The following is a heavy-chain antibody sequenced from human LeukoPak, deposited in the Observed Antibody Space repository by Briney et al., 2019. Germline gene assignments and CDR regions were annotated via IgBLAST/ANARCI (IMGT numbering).Heavy chain of an antibody. D-gene: IGHD2-21*02. CDR3: ARDSNFHSDYYYDVFDI. CDR1: EFTFGEYW. V-gene: IGHV3-7*01. Sequence: GGSLRLSCAASEFTFGEYWMTWVRQAPGKGLEWVANIRQDGSRKYYVDSVKGRFTISRDNAKNSLYLQMDSLRADDTATYYCARDSNFHSDYYYDVFDIWGQGTVVTVSS. J-gene: IGHJ3*02. CDR2: IRQDGSRK.